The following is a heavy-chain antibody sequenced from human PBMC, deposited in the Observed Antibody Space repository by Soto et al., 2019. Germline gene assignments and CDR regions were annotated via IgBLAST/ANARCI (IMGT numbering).Heavy chain of an antibody. CDR3: AHKGDGYRGFKY. J-gene: IGHJ4*02. CDR2: IYWDDDK. D-gene: IGHD5-12*01. V-gene: IGHV2-5*02. CDR1: GFSLSTSGVG. Sequence: QITLKESGPTLVKPTQTLTLTCTFSGFSLSTSGVGVGWNRQPPGKALEWLALIYWDDDKRYSPSRKSRLTITKDTSKNQVVLKMTNMDPVDTATYYCAHKGDGYRGFKYWGQGTLVTVSS.